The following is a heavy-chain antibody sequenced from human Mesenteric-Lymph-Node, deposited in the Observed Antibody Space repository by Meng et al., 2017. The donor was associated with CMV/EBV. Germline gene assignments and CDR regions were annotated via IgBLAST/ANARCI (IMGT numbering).Heavy chain of an antibody. Sequence: GESLKISCAASGFTFSSYAMTWVRQAPGKGLEWVSAISGSGGTTYYADSVRGRSTISRDNSKNTLYLQINSLRAEDTAVYYCAKDLGTCISTSCYWDYWGQGTLVTVSS. J-gene: IGHJ4*02. CDR1: GFTFSSYA. CDR2: ISGSGGTT. V-gene: IGHV3-23*01. CDR3: AKDLGTCISTSCYWDY. D-gene: IGHD2-2*01.